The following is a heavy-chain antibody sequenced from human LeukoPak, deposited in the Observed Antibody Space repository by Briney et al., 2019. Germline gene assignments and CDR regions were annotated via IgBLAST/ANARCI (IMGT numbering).Heavy chain of an antibody. D-gene: IGHD6-6*01. Sequence: SVKVSCKASGGTFSSYAISWVRQAPGQGLEWMGGIIPIFGTANYAQKFQGRVTITTDESTSTAYMELSSLRSEDTAVYYCARVTRGSSSALDYFDYWGQGTLVTASS. V-gene: IGHV1-69*05. J-gene: IGHJ4*02. CDR3: ARVTRGSSSALDYFDY. CDR2: IIPIFGTA. CDR1: GGTFSSYA.